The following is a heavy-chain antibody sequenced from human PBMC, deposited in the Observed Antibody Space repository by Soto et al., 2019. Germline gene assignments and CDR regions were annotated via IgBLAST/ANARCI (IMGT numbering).Heavy chain of an antibody. CDR3: ARSAGDYYGMDV. Sequence: GGSLRLSCAASGFTFSGYNMNWVRQAPGKGLECVSSISSSSSYIYYADSVKGRFTISRDNAKNSLYLQMNSLRAEDTAVYYCARSAGDYYGMDVWGQGTTVTVSS. D-gene: IGHD3-10*01. CDR2: ISSSSSYI. V-gene: IGHV3-21*01. J-gene: IGHJ6*02. CDR1: GFTFSGYN.